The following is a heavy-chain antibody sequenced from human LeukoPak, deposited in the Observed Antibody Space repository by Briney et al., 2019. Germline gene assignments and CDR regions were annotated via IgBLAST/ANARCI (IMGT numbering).Heavy chain of an antibody. Sequence: QTGGSLRLSCAASGFTYSSYNMNWVRQAPGKGLEWLSYISSSSGTIYYADSVKGRFTISRDNAKNSVYLHMNSLRDEDTAVYYCAREGALAYWGQGTLVTVSS. D-gene: IGHD3-3*02. V-gene: IGHV3-48*02. CDR1: GFTYSSYN. CDR2: ISSSSGTI. J-gene: IGHJ4*02. CDR3: AREGALAY.